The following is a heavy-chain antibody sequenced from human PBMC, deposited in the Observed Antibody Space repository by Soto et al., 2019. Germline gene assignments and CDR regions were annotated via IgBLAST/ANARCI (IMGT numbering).Heavy chain of an antibody. CDR3: AINITGASH. D-gene: IGHD3-10*01. CDR2: IYAGYGDT. CDR1: GYIFTTYA. J-gene: IGHJ4*02. Sequence: GASVKVSCKASGYIFTTYAIHWVRQAPGQRLEWMGWIYAGYGDTKYSQRFQDRVSMTSDTSASTAYMELSSLRSEDTAVYYCAINITGASHWGQGTLVTVSS. V-gene: IGHV1-3*01.